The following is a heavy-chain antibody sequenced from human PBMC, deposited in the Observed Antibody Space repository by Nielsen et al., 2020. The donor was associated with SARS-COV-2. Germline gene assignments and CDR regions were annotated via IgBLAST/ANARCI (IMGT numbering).Heavy chain of an antibody. Sequence: SDTLSSTCTLSGDSISGRSHYWSWIRQPPKKGLEGLEWIGIIYNSGLTYYNPSLKSRVTVSMDKSKNQFSLRRTSVTAADTAVYFCARQSLKIVVPASITGWFDPWGHGTLVTVSS. CDR2: IYNSGLT. CDR1: GDSISGRSHY. J-gene: IGHJ5*02. V-gene: IGHV4-39*01. D-gene: IGHD2-2*01. CDR3: ARQSLKIVVPASITGWFDP.